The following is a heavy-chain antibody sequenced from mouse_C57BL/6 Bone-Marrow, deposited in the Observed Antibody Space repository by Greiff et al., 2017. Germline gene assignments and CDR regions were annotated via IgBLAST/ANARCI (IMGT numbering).Heavy chain of an antibody. CDR3: ARFTTVVATDAMDY. CDR2: ISNLAYSI. V-gene: IGHV5-15*01. J-gene: IGHJ4*01. CDR1: GFTFSDYG. Sequence: EVKLVESGGGLVQPGGSLKLSCAASGFTFSDYGMAWVRQAPRKGPEWVAFISNLAYSIYYADTVTGRFTISRENAKNTLYLEMSSLRSEDTAMYYCARFTTVVATDAMDYWGQGTSVTVSS. D-gene: IGHD1-1*01.